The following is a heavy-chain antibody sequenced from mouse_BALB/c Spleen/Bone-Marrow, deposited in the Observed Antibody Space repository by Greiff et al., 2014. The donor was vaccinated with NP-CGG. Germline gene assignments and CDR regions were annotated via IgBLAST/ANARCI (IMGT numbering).Heavy chain of an antibody. D-gene: IGHD1-1*02. Sequence: QVQLKQSAAELARPGASVKMSCKASGYSFTSYTMHWVKQRPGQGLEWIGNINPSSGYNEYNQKFKDKTTLTADKSSSTAYMQQNSLISEDTAVYYCVSTCGSYVYYWGQGTTLTVSS. CDR3: VSTCGSYVYY. CDR2: INPSSGYN. V-gene: IGHV1-4*02. CDR1: GYSFTSYT. J-gene: IGHJ2*01.